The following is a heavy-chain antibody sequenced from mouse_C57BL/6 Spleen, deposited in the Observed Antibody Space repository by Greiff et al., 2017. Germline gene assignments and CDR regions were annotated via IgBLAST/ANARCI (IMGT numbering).Heavy chain of an antibody. CDR3: ARRGTTVVATDYAMDY. Sequence: VQVVESGPGLVQPSQSLSITCTVSGFSLTSYGVHWVRQSPGKGLEWLGVIWSGGSTDYNAAFISRLSISKDNSKSQVFFKMNSLQADDTAIYYCARRGTTVVATDYAMDYWGQGTSVTVSS. V-gene: IGHV2-2*01. J-gene: IGHJ4*01. D-gene: IGHD1-1*01. CDR2: IWSGGST. CDR1: GFSLTSYG.